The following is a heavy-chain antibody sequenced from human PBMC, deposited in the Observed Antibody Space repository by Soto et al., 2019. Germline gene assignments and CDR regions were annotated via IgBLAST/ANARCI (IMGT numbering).Heavy chain of an antibody. CDR3: ARDRGELLWNLFDY. CDR2: INAGNGNT. V-gene: IGHV1-3*01. J-gene: IGHJ4*02. CDR1: GYTFTSYA. Sequence: ASVKVSCKASGYTFTSYAMHWVRQAPGQRLEWMGWINAGNGNTKYSQKFQGRVTITRDTSASTAYMELSSLRSEDTAVYYCARDRGELLWNLFDYWGQGTLVTVSS. D-gene: IGHD3-10*01.